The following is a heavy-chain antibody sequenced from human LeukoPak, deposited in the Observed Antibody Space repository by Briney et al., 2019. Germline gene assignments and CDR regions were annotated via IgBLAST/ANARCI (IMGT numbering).Heavy chain of an antibody. CDR2: ISSSSSYI. V-gene: IGHV3-21*01. Sequence: GGSLRLSCAASGFTFSSYSMNWVRQAPGKGLEWVSSISSSSSYIYYADSVKGRFTISRDNAKNSLYLQMNSLRAEDTAVYYCAVIVATIKAAAGACDTWGEGTMVTVSS. D-gene: IGHD5-12*01. CDR3: AVIVATIKAAAGACDT. J-gene: IGHJ3*02. CDR1: GFTFSSYS.